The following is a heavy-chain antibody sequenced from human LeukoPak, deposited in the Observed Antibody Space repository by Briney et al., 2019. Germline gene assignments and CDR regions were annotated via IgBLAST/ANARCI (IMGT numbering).Heavy chain of an antibody. V-gene: IGHV1-2*02. CDR1: GYTLTEHY. CDR2: NKPNSGGT. CDR3: ARVMVGHYYGSGSYFDY. Sequence: ASVKVSCKASGYTLTEHYMHLVRQAAGQRLEGMGWNKPNSGGTNYAQKFQGRVTMTRDTSISTAYMELSRLRSDDTAVYYCARVMVGHYYGSGSYFDYWGQGTLVTVSS. J-gene: IGHJ4*02. D-gene: IGHD3-10*01.